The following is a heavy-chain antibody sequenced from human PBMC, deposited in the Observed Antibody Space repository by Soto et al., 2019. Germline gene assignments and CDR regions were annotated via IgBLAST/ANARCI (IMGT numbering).Heavy chain of an antibody. CDR3: ARDPGGEDYYYYYMDV. D-gene: IGHD4-17*01. CDR1: GFTFSSYS. V-gene: IGHV3-21*01. J-gene: IGHJ6*03. CDR2: ISSSSSYI. Sequence: GGSLRLSCAASGFTFSSYSMNWVRQAPGKGLEWVSSISSSSSYIYYADSVKGRFTISRDNAKNSLYLQMNSLRAEDTAVYYCARDPGGEDYYYYYMDVWGKGTTVTVSS.